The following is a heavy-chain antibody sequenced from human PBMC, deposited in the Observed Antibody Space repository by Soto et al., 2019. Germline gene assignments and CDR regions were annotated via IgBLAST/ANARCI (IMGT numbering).Heavy chain of an antibody. V-gene: IGHV4-4*07. J-gene: IGHJ5*02. D-gene: IGHD6-13*01. Sequence: PSETLSLTCIVSGGSISEKYWNWLRQPPGKGLEWIGLIFANGHTDYNPSLKSRVTMSVDASKNQFSLRLTSMTAADTAVYYCVASLAASGLNWLDPWGRGXLVTVYS. CDR2: IFANGHT. CDR3: VASLAASGLNWLDP. CDR1: GGSISEKY.